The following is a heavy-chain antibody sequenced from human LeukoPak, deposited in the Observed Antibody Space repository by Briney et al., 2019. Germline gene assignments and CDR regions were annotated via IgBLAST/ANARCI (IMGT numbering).Heavy chain of an antibody. J-gene: IGHJ4*02. Sequence: GASVKVSCKASGYTFTSYGISWVRQAPGQGLEWMGWISAYNGNTNYAQKLQGRVTMTTDTSTSTAYMELRSLRSDDTAVYYCARDRRRANYYDSSGYYSDYWGQGTLVTVSP. CDR3: ARDRRRANYYDSSGYYSDY. V-gene: IGHV1-18*01. CDR1: GYTFTSYG. D-gene: IGHD3-22*01. CDR2: ISAYNGNT.